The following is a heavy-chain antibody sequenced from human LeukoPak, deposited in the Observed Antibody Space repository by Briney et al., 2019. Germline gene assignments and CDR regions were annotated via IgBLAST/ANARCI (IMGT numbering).Heavy chain of an antibody. D-gene: IGHD4-17*01. CDR3: AKVGYGDYGGWFDY. Sequence: PGRSLRLSCAASGFTLSSYGMHWVRQAPGKRLEWVAVISYDGSNKYYADSVKGRFTISRDNSKNTLYLQMNSLRAEDTAVYYCAKVGYGDYGGWFDYWGQGTLVTVSS. V-gene: IGHV3-30*18. J-gene: IGHJ4*02. CDR2: ISYDGSNK. CDR1: GFTLSSYG.